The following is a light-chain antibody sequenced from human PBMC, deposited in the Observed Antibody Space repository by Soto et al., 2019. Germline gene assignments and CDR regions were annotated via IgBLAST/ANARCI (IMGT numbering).Light chain of an antibody. V-gene: IGKV1-5*03. CDR3: QQAYSFPIT. CDR2: KAS. J-gene: IGKJ5*01. Sequence: DIQMTQSPSTLSASVGDRVTITCQASQSFSDWLAWYQQKPGKAPKLLIYKASSLDLGVPSRFSGSGSGTDFTLSINSLQPEDVATYYCQQAYSFPITLGQGTRLEIK. CDR1: QSFSDW.